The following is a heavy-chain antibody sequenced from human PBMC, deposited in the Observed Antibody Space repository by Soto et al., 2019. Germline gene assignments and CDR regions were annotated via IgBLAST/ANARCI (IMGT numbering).Heavy chain of an antibody. CDR1: GDSISSYY. V-gene: IGHV4-59*01. Sequence: QVQLQESGPGLVKPSETLSLTCAVSGDSISSYYCMWIRQPPGKGLESIGYLYYGRSANYNPSLKSRVTSSVDTSTNQCSLTLSSMTAADTAVYYCTLRSMAVVPEYWGQGTLVTVSS. D-gene: IGHD3-22*01. CDR3: TLRSMAVVPEY. J-gene: IGHJ4*02. CDR2: LYYGRSA.